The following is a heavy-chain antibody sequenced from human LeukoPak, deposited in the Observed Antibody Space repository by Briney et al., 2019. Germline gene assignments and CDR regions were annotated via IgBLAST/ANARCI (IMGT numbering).Heavy chain of an antibody. Sequence: PSETLSLTCTVSGDSISSSGYYYDWIRQPPGKGLEWIGSIYYSGSTYYNPSLKSRVTISVDTSKNQFSLKLSSVTAADTAVYYCARQVTMIVEHWFDPWGQGTLVTVSS. V-gene: IGHV4-39*01. CDR1: GDSISSSGYY. CDR2: IYYSGST. D-gene: IGHD3-22*01. J-gene: IGHJ5*02. CDR3: ARQVTMIVEHWFDP.